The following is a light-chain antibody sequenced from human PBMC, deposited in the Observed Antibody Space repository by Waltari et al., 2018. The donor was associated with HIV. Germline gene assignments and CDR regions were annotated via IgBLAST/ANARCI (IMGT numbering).Light chain of an antibody. CDR1: QTVGSH. CDR2: DAS. J-gene: IGKJ4*01. Sequence: EIVLTQSPATLSLSPGGSATLSCRASQTVGSHLAWYQHKPGQAPRLLIYDASTRATGLPARFSGSGSGTEFTLTISSLEPEDFADYYCQQRSNWLTFGGGTKVEIK. CDR3: QQRSNWLT. V-gene: IGKV3-11*01.